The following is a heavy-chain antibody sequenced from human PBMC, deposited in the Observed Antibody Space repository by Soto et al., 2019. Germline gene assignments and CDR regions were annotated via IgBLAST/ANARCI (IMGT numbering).Heavy chain of an antibody. J-gene: IGHJ5*02. V-gene: IGHV1-8*01. CDR3: ARDHRYNWNDEGWFDP. CDR2: LNPNSGNT. D-gene: IGHD1-20*01. Sequence: QVQLVQSGAEVKKPGASVKVSCKASGYMFSTYDINGVRQALGQGLGGRGWLNPNSGNTGYAQKFQGRVTMTRNTSINTAYMELSSLGSDDTAVYYCARDHRYNWNDEGWFDPWGQGTLVTVSS. CDR1: GYMFSTYD.